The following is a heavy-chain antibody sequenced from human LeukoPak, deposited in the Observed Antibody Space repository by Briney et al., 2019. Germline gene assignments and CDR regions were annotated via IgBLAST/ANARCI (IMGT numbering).Heavy chain of an antibody. J-gene: IGHJ4*02. Sequence: ASVKVSCKASGYTFTSYGISWVRQAPGQGLEWMGWISAYNGNTNYAQKFQGRITMTRDTSISTAYMELSRLRSDDTAVYYCARSRDFIAAAGTRSLDYWGQGTLVTVSS. CDR2: ISAYNGNT. CDR3: ARSRDFIAAAGTRSLDY. D-gene: IGHD6-13*01. V-gene: IGHV1-18*01. CDR1: GYTFTSYG.